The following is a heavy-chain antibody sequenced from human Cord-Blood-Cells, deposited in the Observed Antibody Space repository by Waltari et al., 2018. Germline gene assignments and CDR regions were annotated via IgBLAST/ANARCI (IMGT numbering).Heavy chain of an antibody. CDR2: FDPEDGET. CDR1: GYTLTELS. J-gene: IGHJ4*02. D-gene: IGHD2-15*01. V-gene: IGHV1-24*01. CDR3: ATILDCSGGSCYSWTY. Sequence: QVQLVQSGAEVKKPGASVKVSCKVSGYTLTELSMHWVRQAPGKGLELMGGFDPEDGETIYAQKFQGRGTMTEDTSTDTAYMELSSLRSEDTAVYYCATILDCSGGSCYSWTYWGQGTLVTVSS.